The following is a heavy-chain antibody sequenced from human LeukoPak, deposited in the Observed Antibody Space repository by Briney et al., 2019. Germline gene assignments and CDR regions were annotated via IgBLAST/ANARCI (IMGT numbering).Heavy chain of an antibody. CDR1: GFTFTSYS. CDR3: AKDLSSSWNYFDY. CDR2: LSGDGGGA. Sequence: GGSLRLSCAASGFTFTSYSMNWVRQAPGKGLEWVSSLSGDGGGAYYGESVRGRFTISRDLSKNILYLQMNSLTAEDAAVYYCAKDLSSSWNYFDYWGQGTLVTVSS. V-gene: IGHV3-23*01. J-gene: IGHJ4*02. D-gene: IGHD6-13*01.